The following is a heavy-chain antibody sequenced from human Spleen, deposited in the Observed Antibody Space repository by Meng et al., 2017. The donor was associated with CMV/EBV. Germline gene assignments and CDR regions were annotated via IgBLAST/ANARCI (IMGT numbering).Heavy chain of an antibody. J-gene: IGHJ4*02. D-gene: IGHD6-13*01. CDR2: INHSGST. V-gene: IGHV4-34*01. CDR1: GGCFSGYY. Sequence: QVQLQQWGAGLLKPSETLSLTCAVYGGCFSGYYWSWIRQPPGKGLEWIGEINHSGSTNYNPSLKSRVTISVDTSKNQFSLKLSSVTAADTAVYYCAREGPAAAGTQPFDYWGQGTLGTVSS. CDR3: AREGPAAAGTQPFDY.